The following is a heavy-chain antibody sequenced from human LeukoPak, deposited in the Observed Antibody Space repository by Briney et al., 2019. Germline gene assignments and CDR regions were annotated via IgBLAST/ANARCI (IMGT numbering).Heavy chain of an antibody. Sequence: GGSLRLSCAASGFTVSSNYMSWVRQAPGKGLEWVAVIYSGGSTYYADSVKGRFTVSRDNSKNLLYLKMRSLQAKDKAVYYRARDNRPVSRSRWYPYYYGMDVWGQGTTVTVSS. CDR1: GFTVSSNY. J-gene: IGHJ6*02. D-gene: IGHD6-13*01. V-gene: IGHV3-66*01. CDR3: ARDNRPVSRSRWYPYYYGMDV. CDR2: IYSGGST.